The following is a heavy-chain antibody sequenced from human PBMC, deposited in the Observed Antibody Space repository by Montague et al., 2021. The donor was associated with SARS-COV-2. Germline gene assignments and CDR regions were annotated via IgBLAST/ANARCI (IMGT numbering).Heavy chain of an antibody. CDR2: ISDSGST. D-gene: IGHD3-10*01. V-gene: IGHV4-59*01. J-gene: IGHJ6*02. CDR3: ARGCLSYFGAGSHCYGMDV. CDR1: GTSITSYY. Sequence: SETRSLTCSVSGTSITSYYWNWIRQPPGKGLEWIGYISDSGSTNYSPSPKSRVTMSVDTSKNQMSLKLTSVTAADTAVYYCARGCLSYFGAGSHCYGMDVWGQGTTVTVSS.